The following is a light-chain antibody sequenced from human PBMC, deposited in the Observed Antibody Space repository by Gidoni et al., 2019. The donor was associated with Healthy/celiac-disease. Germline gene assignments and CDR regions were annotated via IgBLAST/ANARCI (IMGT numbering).Light chain of an antibody. V-gene: IGLV2-14*01. CDR2: DVS. J-gene: IGLJ2*01. Sequence: QSALTQPASVSGSPGQPITISCTGTSSDVCGYNYVSWYQQHPGKAPKLMIYDVSNRPSGVSNRFSGSKSGNTASLTISGLQAEDEADYYCSSYTSSSTRVFGGGTKLTV. CDR1: SSDVCGYNY. CDR3: SSYTSSSTRV.